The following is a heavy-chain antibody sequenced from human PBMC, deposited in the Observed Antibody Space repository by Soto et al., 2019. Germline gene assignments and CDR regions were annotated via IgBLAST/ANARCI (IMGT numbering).Heavy chain of an antibody. CDR3: ARVLRYFDWPSGGAFDI. V-gene: IGHV4-34*01. Sequence: SETLSLTCAVYGGSFSGYYWTWIRQPPGTGLEWIGEINHSGSTNYNPSLKSRVTISVDTSKNQFSLKLSSVTAADTAVYYCARVLRYFDWPSGGAFDIWGQGTMVTVSS. CDR2: INHSGST. D-gene: IGHD3-9*01. CDR1: GGSFSGYY. J-gene: IGHJ3*02.